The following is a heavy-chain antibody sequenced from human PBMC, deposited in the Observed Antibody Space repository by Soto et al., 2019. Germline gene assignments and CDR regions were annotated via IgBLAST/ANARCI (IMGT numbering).Heavy chain of an antibody. V-gene: IGHV4-59*01. J-gene: IGHJ4*02. CDR1: GGSMSEYF. CDR2: VYYLGST. CDR3: ARDGYDGSGSPYPAY. Sequence: SDTLSITCTVSGGSMSEYFWSWIRQSPGKGLEWIGYVYYLGSTDYNPSLKSRVTISVDTSKRQFSLKLSSVTVADTAVYYCARDGYDGSGSPYPAYWGPGAQVTVSS. D-gene: IGHD3-10*01.